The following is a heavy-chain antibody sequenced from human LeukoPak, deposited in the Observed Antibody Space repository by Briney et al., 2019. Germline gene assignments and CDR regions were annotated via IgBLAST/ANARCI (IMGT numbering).Heavy chain of an antibody. D-gene: IGHD5-12*01. J-gene: IGHJ4*02. CDR1: GFTFSSYA. V-gene: IGHV3-30-3*01. Sequence: GGSLRLSCAASGFTFSSYAMHWVRQAPGKGLEWVAVISYDGSNKYYADSVKGRFTISRDNAKNTVHLQMNSLRAEDTAVYYCVRGGYRAYYVDYWGQGTLVTVSS. CDR2: ISYDGSNK. CDR3: VRGGYRAYYVDY.